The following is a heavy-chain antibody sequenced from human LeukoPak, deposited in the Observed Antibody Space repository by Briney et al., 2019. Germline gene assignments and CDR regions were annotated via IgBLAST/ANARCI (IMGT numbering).Heavy chain of an antibody. Sequence: SETLSLTCTVSGGSISSGGYYWSWIRQHPGKGLEWIDYIYYSGSTYYNPSLKSRVTKSVDTSKNQFSLKLSSVTAADTAVYYCARVAPDYAIHQYYTDVGGKGTTVTVS. CDR1: GGSISSGGYY. J-gene: IGHJ6*03. V-gene: IGHV4-31*03. D-gene: IGHD3-16*01. CDR3: ARVAPDYAIHQYYTDV. CDR2: IYYSGST.